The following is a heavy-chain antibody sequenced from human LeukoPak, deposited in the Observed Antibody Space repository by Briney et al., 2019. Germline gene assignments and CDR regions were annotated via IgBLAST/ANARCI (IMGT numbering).Heavy chain of an antibody. CDR3: ARDCSSTSCYYYYYYYGMDV. Sequence: ASVKVSCQASGGTFSSYAISWVRQAPGQGLEWMGGIIPIFGTANYAQKFQGRVTITADESTSTAYMELSSLRSEDTAVYYCARDCSSTSCYYYYYYYGMDVWGQGTTVTVSS. D-gene: IGHD2-2*01. CDR2: IIPIFGTA. V-gene: IGHV1-69*01. J-gene: IGHJ6*02. CDR1: GGTFSSYA.